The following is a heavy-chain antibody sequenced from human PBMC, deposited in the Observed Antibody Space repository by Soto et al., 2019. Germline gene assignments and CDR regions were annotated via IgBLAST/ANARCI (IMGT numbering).Heavy chain of an antibody. CDR1: GFTFSSYA. Sequence: GGSLRLSCAASGFTFSSYAMSWVRQAPGKGLEWVSAISGSGGSTYYADSVKGRFTISRDNSKNTLYLQMNSLRAEDTAVYYCAKVMPASSWYAEYFQHWGQGTLVTVSS. J-gene: IGHJ1*01. V-gene: IGHV3-23*01. D-gene: IGHD6-13*01. CDR2: ISGSGGST. CDR3: AKVMPASSWYAEYFQH.